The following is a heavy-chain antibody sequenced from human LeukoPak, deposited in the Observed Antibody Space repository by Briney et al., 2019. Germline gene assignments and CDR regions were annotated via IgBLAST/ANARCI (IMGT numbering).Heavy chain of an antibody. CDR3: ARHFGYNYGHVDY. CDR1: GGSISSRGYY. V-gene: IGHV4-39*01. CDR2: IYFGGSS. D-gene: IGHD5-18*01. J-gene: IGHJ4*02. Sequence: SETLSLTCSVSGGSISSRGYYWGWIRQPPGKGLEWIGSIYFGGSSYYNPSLKSRVTISVDTSRNQFSLKLSSVTAADTAVHYCARHFGYNYGHVDYWGQGTLVTVSS.